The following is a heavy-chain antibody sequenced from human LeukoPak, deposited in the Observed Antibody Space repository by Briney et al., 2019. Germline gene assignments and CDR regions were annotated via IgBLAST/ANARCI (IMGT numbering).Heavy chain of an antibody. Sequence: ASETLSRKTSVYTLTGNYMYWLRHAPGQGLEWMGWMNPNSGDTKYAQKFQGRVTMPRDTSISTAYMELSSLKSDDTAVYYCARAEAGGGLCTDKPKYFRHWGQGALVTVFS. V-gene: IGHV1-2*02. CDR3: ARAEAGGGLCTDKPKYFRH. J-gene: IGHJ1*01. CDR2: MNPNSGDT. CDR1: VYTLTGNY. D-gene: IGHD4-23*01.